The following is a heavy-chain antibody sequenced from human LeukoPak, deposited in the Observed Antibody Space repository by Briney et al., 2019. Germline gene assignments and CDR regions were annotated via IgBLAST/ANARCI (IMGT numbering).Heavy chain of an antibody. CDR2: IIPIFGIA. Sequence: GASVKVSCKASGGTFSSYAISWVRQAPGQGLEWMGRIIPIFGIANYAQKFQGRVTITADKSTSTAYMELSSLRSEDTAVYYCARDGSGSLQYYFDYWGQGTLVTVSS. D-gene: IGHD3-10*01. V-gene: IGHV1-69*04. CDR1: GGTFSSYA. J-gene: IGHJ4*02. CDR3: ARDGSGSLQYYFDY.